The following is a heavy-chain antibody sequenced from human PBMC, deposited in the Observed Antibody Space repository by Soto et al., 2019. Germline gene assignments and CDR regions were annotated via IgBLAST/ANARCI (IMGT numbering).Heavy chain of an antibody. CDR3: ARRTNRRGDTTSYFDL. Sequence: SETLSLTCTVSGGSISTNTYYWGWLRQPPGKGLEWIGNIYYSGNTYYNPSLKSRVTISVDTSKNQFSLKLNSVTAADTAVFYCARRTNRRGDTTSYFDLSCQGTLVT. D-gene: IGHD1-26*01. J-gene: IGHJ4*02. CDR2: IYYSGNT. V-gene: IGHV4-39*01. CDR1: GGSISTNTYY.